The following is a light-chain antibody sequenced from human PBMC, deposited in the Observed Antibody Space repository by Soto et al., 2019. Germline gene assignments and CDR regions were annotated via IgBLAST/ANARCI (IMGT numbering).Light chain of an antibody. V-gene: IGKV1-39*01. CDR3: QQSYGTPRT. CDR2: AAS. Sequence: DIQMTQSPSSLSASVGDRVTITCRASQSISSYLNWYQRKPGKAPNLLIYAASSLQSGVPSRFSVSGSGTDFTLTISSLQPEDFATYYCQQSYGTPRTFGHGTKVEIK. J-gene: IGKJ1*01. CDR1: QSISSY.